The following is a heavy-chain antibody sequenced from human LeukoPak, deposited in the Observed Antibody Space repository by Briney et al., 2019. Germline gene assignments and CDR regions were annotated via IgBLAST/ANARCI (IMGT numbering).Heavy chain of an antibody. CDR3: WMRGLTCD. Sequence: PGGALRLSCAASGFTFSTLDFNWVRQAPGRGLERLSCIDRSGRYIHYADSVQGRFPISRDIAKSSLYRQMDSLRGEDTSVYYCWMRGLTCDWGQGTVVTVSS. CDR2: IDRSGRYI. D-gene: IGHD3-22*01. CDR1: GFTFSTLD. V-gene: IGHV3-21*01. J-gene: IGHJ4*02.